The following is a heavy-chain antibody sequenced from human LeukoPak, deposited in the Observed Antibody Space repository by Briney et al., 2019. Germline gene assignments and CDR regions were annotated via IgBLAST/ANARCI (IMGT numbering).Heavy chain of an antibody. CDR3: ARVLPYDYINRFDR. CDR1: GFTFSDHA. CDR2: LSETGETT. V-gene: IGHV3-23*01. J-gene: IGHJ5*02. D-gene: IGHD4-11*01. Sequence: GGSLRLSCAASGFTFSDHAMNWVRQAPGKGLERVSSLSETGETTDYADSVKGRFTISRDNSKNSLYLQMNSLRAEDTAVYYCARVLPYDYINRFDRWGQGTLVTVSS.